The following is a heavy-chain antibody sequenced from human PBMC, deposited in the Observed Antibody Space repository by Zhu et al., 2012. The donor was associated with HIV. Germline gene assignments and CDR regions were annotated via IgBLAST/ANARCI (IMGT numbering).Heavy chain of an antibody. D-gene: IGHD3-22*01. V-gene: IGHV4-38-2*02. CDR1: GYSMRSGYY. Sequence: QVQLQESGPGSVKPSKTLSLICSISGYSMRSGYYWGWIRQSPGKDLEWVGSTYHSGTTYYNPSLRSRVTTLVDMSEKEFSLKLTSVTAADTAVYYCARGGYYYNSLGAFDLWGQGTTVTVSS. CDR2: TYHSGTT. J-gene: IGHJ3*01. CDR3: ARGGYYYNSLGAFDL.